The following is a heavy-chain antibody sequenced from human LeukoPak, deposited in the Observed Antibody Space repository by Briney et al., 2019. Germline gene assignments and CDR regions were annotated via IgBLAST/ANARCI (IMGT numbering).Heavy chain of an antibody. Sequence: GGPLRLFCAASGFTLSIYGMHCLRQSPGKGLVCVSYINSCEYSTIYAHSVRRLFTISRDNAKYTLYLQMTSLRDEDTVVYYCARDSCDYCSGGSCYSCAFDIWGQGTMVTVSS. J-gene: IGHJ3*02. CDR1: GFTLSIYG. V-gene: IGHV3-74*01. CDR2: INSCEYST. CDR3: ARDSCDYCSGGSCYSCAFDI. D-gene: IGHD2-15*01.